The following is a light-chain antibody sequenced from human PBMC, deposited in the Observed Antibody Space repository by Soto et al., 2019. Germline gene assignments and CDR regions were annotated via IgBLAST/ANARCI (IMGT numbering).Light chain of an antibody. CDR1: SSNIGAGYD. Sequence: QAVVTQPPSVSGAPGQRVTISCTGSSSNIGAGYDVHWYQQLPGTAPKLLISGNSNRPSGVPDRFSGSKSGTSASLAITGLQAEDEADYYCQSYDSSLSGWVFGGGTKLTAL. CDR3: QSYDSSLSGWV. CDR2: GNS. V-gene: IGLV1-40*01. J-gene: IGLJ3*02.